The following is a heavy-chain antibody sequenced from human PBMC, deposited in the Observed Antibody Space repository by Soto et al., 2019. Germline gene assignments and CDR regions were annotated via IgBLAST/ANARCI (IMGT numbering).Heavy chain of an antibody. CDR3: AKTESRGTFYYYAMDV. V-gene: IGHV1-2*04. J-gene: IGHJ6*02. Sequence: TSVKVSCTASGYTFTGYYMHWVRQAPGQGLEWMGWINPNSGGTNYAQKFQGWVTMTRDTSISTAYMELSRLRSDDTAVYYCAKTESRGTFYYYAMDVWGQGTTVTVS. CDR2: INPNSGGT. CDR1: GYTFTGYY. D-gene: IGHD3-16*01.